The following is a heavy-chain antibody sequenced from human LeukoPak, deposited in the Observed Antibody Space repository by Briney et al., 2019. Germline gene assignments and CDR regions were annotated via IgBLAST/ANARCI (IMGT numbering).Heavy chain of an antibody. D-gene: IGHD1-26*01. CDR2: IIPIFGTA. CDR1: GGTFSSYA. CDR3: ARSGEWELPSPFDY. V-gene: IGHV1-69*13. J-gene: IGHJ4*02. Sequence: SVKVSCKASGGTFSSYAISWVRQAPGQGLEWMGGIIPIFGTANYAQKFQGRVTITADESTSTAYMELSSLRSEDTAVYYCARSGEWELPSPFDYWGQGTLDTVSS.